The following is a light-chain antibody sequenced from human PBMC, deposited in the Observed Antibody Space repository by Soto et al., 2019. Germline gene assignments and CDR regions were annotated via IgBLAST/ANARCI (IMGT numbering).Light chain of an antibody. CDR1: QSVSSN. Sequence: EIVMTQSPATLSVSPGERATLSCRASQSVSSNLAWYQQKPGQAPRLLIYGASTRAIGIPARFSGSGSGTEFTLTISSMQSEDFAVYNCQQYNNWPPPFGQGTKRESK. V-gene: IGKV3-15*01. J-gene: IGKJ2*01. CDR3: QQYNNWPPP. CDR2: GAS.